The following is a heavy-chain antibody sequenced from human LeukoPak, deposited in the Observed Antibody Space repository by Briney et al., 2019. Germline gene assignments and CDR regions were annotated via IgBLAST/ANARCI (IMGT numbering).Heavy chain of an antibody. Sequence: GGSLRLSCAASGFTVSSNYMSWVRQAPGKGLEWASVIYSGGSTYYADSVKGRFTISRDNSKNTLYLQMNSLRAEDTAVYYCARGNHNYGDYALDVWGKGTTVTISS. J-gene: IGHJ6*04. V-gene: IGHV3-66*01. CDR3: ARGNHNYGDYALDV. CDR2: IYSGGST. D-gene: IGHD4-17*01. CDR1: GFTVSSNY.